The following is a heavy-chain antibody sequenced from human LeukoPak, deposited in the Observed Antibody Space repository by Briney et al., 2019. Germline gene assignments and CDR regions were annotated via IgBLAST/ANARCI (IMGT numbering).Heavy chain of an antibody. CDR1: GFTFSSYS. J-gene: IGHJ4*02. CDR2: ISSSSSYI. CDR3: ARDADDSSGYY. V-gene: IGHV3-21*01. D-gene: IGHD3-22*01. Sequence: GGSLRLSCAASGFTFSSYSMNWVRQAPGKGLEWVSSISSSSSYIYYADSMKGRFTISRDNAKNSLYLQMNSLRAEDTAVYYCARDADDSSGYYWGQGTLVTVSS.